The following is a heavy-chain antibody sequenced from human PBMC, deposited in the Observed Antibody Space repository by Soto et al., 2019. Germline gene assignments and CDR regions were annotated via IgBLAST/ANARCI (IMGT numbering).Heavy chain of an antibody. V-gene: IGHV3-48*03. CDR1: GFTFSSYE. Sequence: GGSLRLSCAASGFTFSSYEMNWVRQAPGKGLEWVSYISSSGSTIYYADSVKGRFTISRDNAKNSLYLQMNSLRAEDTAVYYCARIPYSGYDYRVRWGQGTLVTVSS. J-gene: IGHJ4*02. CDR2: ISSSGSTI. CDR3: ARIPYSGYDYRVR. D-gene: IGHD5-12*01.